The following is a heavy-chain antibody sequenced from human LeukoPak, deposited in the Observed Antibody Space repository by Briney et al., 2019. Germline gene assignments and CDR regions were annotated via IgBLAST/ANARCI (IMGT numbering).Heavy chain of an antibody. V-gene: IGHV3-30*18. CDR3: AKESWSTDSGKGAFDI. J-gene: IGHJ3*02. Sequence: PGGSLRLSCAASGFTFSSYGIHWVRQAPGEGLEWVAFISYDATNKYFTDSVKGRFTISRDNSKKTLYLQMNSLRPEDTAVHYCAKESWSTDSGKGAFDIWGQGTMVTVSS. D-gene: IGHD3-10*01. CDR2: ISYDATNK. CDR1: GFTFSSYG.